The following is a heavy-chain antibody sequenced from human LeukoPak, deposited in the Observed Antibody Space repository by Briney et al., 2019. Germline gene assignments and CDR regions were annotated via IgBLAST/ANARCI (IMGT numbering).Heavy chain of an antibody. D-gene: IGHD2-21*02. CDR3: ARAYCGDDCYNYYFDH. V-gene: IGHV3-48*03. Sequence: GGSLRLSCAASGFTFSSFEMNWVRQAPGKGLEWVSYITSSGSTIYYADSVRGRFTISRDNAKNSLYLQMNSLGAEDTAVYYCARAYCGDDCYNYYFDHWGQGTLVTVSS. CDR2: ITSSGSTI. CDR1: GFTFSSFE. J-gene: IGHJ4*02.